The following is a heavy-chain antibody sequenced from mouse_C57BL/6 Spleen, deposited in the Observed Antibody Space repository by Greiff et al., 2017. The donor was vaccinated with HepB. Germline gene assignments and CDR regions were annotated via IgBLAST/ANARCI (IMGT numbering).Heavy chain of an antibody. V-gene: IGHV5-17*01. D-gene: IGHD1-1*01. J-gene: IGHJ4*01. CDR1: GFTFSDYG. CDR2: ISSGSSTI. Sequence: DVKLVESGGGLVKPGGSLKLSCAASGFTFSDYGMHWVRQAPEKGLEWVAYISSGSSTIYYADTVKGRFTISRDNAKNTLFLQMTSLRSEDTAMYYCASLGSSYVYYAMDYWGQGTSVTVSS. CDR3: ASLGSSYVYYAMDY.